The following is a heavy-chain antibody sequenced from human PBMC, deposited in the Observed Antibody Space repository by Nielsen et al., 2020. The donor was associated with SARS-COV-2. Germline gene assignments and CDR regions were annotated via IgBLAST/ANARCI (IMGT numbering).Heavy chain of an antibody. D-gene: IGHD6-13*01. CDR2: ISTSGSTI. CDR1: GFTFSSYE. J-gene: IGHJ4*02. CDR3: ARDGTDSSRWHQPVDY. V-gene: IGHV3-48*03. Sequence: GESLKISCAASGFTFSSYEMNWVRQAPGKGLEWVSYISTSGSTIYYSDSVKGRFTISRDNAKNSLYLHMNSLRAEDTALYYCARDGTDSSRWHQPVDYWGQGTLVTVSS.